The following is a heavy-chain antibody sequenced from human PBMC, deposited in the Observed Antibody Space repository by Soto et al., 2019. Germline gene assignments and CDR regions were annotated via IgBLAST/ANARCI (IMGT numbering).Heavy chain of an antibody. V-gene: IGHV4-59*01. CDR3: ARTLPNRQLFDS. J-gene: IGHJ4*02. CDR1: GVSIGIYY. D-gene: IGHD1-1*01. CDR2: IYKRGRY. Sequence: SEHLSLRCTVSGVSIGIYYWSRIRQTTGKGLEWIGYIYKRGRYNYNPSLESRLTISIDTSKNQFSLRLASVTAADTAVYYCARTLPNRQLFDSWSQGTLVTVSS.